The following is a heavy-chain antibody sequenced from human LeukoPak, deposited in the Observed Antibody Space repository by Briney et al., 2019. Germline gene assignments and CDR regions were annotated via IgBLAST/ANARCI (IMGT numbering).Heavy chain of an antibody. CDR3: ARDTGSGYRHFDY. V-gene: IGHV3-64*01. J-gene: IGHJ4*02. D-gene: IGHD3-3*01. Sequence: GGSLRLSCAASRFIFSSYVMHWVRQAPGRGLEYVSGISTNGDSKYYANSVKGRFTIYRDKSKNTLYIQMGSLRDEDLAVYYCARDTGSGYRHFDYWGRGTLVTVSS. CDR1: RFIFSSYV. CDR2: ISTNGDSK.